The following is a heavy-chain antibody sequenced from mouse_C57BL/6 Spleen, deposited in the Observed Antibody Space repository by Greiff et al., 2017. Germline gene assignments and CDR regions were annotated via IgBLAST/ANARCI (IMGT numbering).Heavy chain of an antibody. V-gene: IGHV5-4*01. CDR1: GFTFSSYA. CDR3: ARELGHYYAMDY. Sequence: DVMLVESGGGLVKPGGSLKLSCAASGFTFSSYAMSWVRQTPEKRLEWVATISDGGSYTYYPDNVKGRFTISRDNAKNNLYLQMSHLKSEDTAMYYCARELGHYYAMDYWGQGTSVTVSS. D-gene: IGHD4-1*01. J-gene: IGHJ4*01. CDR2: ISDGGSYT.